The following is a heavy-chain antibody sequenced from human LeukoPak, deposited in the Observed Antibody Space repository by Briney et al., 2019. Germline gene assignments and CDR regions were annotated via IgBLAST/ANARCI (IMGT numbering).Heavy chain of an antibody. CDR1: GFTFSSYA. CDR3: AKFYDISTGYFDC. Sequence: GGSLRLSCAASGFTFSSYAMSWVRQSPGKGLEWVSAISGGGGFTYYADSVKGRFTISRDNSKSTLYPQMNSLRAEDTAVYYCAKFYDISTGYFDCWGQGTLVTVSS. V-gene: IGHV3-23*01. J-gene: IGHJ4*02. D-gene: IGHD3-9*01. CDR2: ISGGGGFT.